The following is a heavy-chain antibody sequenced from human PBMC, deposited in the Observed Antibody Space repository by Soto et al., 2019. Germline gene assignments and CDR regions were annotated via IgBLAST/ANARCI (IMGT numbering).Heavy chain of an antibody. CDR2: IYPYDSDT. CDR1: GYSFTSYW. D-gene: IGHD2-2*01. CDR3: ARHLVGSTRGNFDY. Sequence: GESLKISCKTSGYSFTSYWIGWVRQMPGKGMEWMGNIYPYDSDTRYSPSFQGQVTISADTSITTAYLQWSGLRASDTAMYFCARHLVGSTRGNFDYWGQGTLVTVSS. V-gene: IGHV5-51*01. J-gene: IGHJ4*01.